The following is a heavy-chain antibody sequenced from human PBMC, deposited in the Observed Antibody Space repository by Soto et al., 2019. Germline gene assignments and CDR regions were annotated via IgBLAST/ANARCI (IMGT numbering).Heavy chain of an antibody. CDR2: INPKSGGS. V-gene: IGHV1-2*02. CDR3: ARCRSSSGWPDAGTNDAFDI. J-gene: IGHJ3*02. Sequence: ASVKVSCKASGYTFTGYYLHWVRQAPGQGLEWMGWINPKSGGSKFAQRFQGRVTMTRDTSISTAHMELSRLRSDDTAVYYCARCRSSSGWPDAGTNDAFDIWGQGTMVTVSS. D-gene: IGHD6-19*01. CDR1: GYTFTGYY.